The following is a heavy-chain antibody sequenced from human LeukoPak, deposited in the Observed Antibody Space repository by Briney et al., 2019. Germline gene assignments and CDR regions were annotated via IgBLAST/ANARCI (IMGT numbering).Heavy chain of an antibody. J-gene: IGHJ5*02. Sequence: SETLSLTCTVSGGSINSSTYYWGWIRQPPGKGLEWIGNIFYSGSTYYNPSLKSRVTISVDTSKNLFSLRLTSTTAADTALYYCAGYYFGSGSPWGQGVLVTVSS. CDR3: AGYYFGSGSP. V-gene: IGHV4-39*07. CDR1: GGSINSSTYY. D-gene: IGHD3-10*01. CDR2: IFYSGST.